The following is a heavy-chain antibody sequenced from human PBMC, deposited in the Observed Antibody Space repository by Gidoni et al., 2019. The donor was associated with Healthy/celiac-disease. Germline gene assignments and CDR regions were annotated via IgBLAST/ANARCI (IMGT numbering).Heavy chain of an antibody. D-gene: IGHD1-26*01. CDR3: ARDNKGEVGTFDY. V-gene: IGHV4-39*02. J-gene: IGHJ4*02. CDR2: IYYSGST. Sequence: QLQLQESGPGLVKPSETLSLTCTVSGGSISRSSSYWGWIRQPPGTGLEWIGSIYYSGSTYYNPSLKSRVTISVDTSKNQFSLKLSSVTAADTAVYYCARDNKGEVGTFDYWGQGTLVTVSS. CDR1: GGSISRSSSY.